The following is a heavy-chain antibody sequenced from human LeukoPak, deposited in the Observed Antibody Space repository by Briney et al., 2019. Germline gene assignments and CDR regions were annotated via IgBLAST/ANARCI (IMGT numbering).Heavy chain of an antibody. CDR1: GFTFSSYD. J-gene: IGHJ6*03. D-gene: IGHD3-10*01. V-gene: IGHV3-13*01. Sequence: PGGSLRLSYAASGFTFSSYDMHWVRQATGKGLEWVSAIGTAGDTYYPGSVKGRFTISRENAKNSLYLQMNSLRAGDTAVYYCARAVSDGSGSYYYYYYMDVWGKGTTVTVSS. CDR2: IGTAGDT. CDR3: ARAVSDGSGSYYYYYYMDV.